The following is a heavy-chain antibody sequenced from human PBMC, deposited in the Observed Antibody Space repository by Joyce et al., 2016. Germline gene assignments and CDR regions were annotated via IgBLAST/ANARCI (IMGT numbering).Heavy chain of an antibody. D-gene: IGHD6-19*01. CDR3: ARSQWLTPLMY. CDR1: GGPFRGFF. Sequence: QVQLQQWGAGLLKPSETLSLTCAVSGGPFRGFFGTWVRQPPGKGLEWIGDINNSGVTNHNPSLNTGDTFSVAASMDQVSLKLAYFSAADTAGYYGARSQWLTPLMYWGQGTPVTVSS. CDR2: INNSGVT. V-gene: IGHV4-34*01. J-gene: IGHJ4*02.